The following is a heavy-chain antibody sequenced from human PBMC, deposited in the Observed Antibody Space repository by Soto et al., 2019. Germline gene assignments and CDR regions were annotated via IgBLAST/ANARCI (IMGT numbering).Heavy chain of an antibody. J-gene: IGHJ6*02. D-gene: IGHD2-8*01. Sequence: ASVKVSCKASGITFSTPAIQWVRQARGYRLEWIGWVVVGSGDTNSAQTFQQRVTIPRDMSTTTAYMELSSLRSEDTAVYYCAAWLGHCTNGLCPQAFYYYNGMDVWG. CDR2: VVVGSGDT. CDR3: AAWLGHCTNGLCPQAFYYYNGMDV. V-gene: IGHV1-58*02. CDR1: GITFSTPA.